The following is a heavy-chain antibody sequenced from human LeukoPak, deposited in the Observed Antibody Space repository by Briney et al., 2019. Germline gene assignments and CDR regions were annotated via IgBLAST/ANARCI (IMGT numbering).Heavy chain of an antibody. CDR1: GFTVSSYA. CDR3: ARERTVPEAFDI. V-gene: IGHV3-53*01. Sequence: GGSLRLSCAASGFTVSSYAMSWVRQAPGKGLEWVSVIYSGGSTYYADSVKGRFTISRDNSKSTLYLQMNSLRAEDTAVYYCARERTVPEAFDIWGQGTMVTVSS. J-gene: IGHJ3*02. CDR2: IYSGGST. D-gene: IGHD4-17*01.